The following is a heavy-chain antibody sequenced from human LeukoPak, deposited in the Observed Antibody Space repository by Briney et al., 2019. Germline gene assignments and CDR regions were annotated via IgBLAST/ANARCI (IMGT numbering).Heavy chain of an antibody. CDR2: IYTSGTP. CDR3: ARELDYYDSSGYSTFDY. D-gene: IGHD3-22*01. Sequence: SGTLSLTCTVSGGSISSGTYYWTWIRQPAGKGLEWIGRIYTSGTPNYNPSLKSRVTISMDTSKNQFSLRLCSVTAADTAVYYCARELDYYDSSGYSTFDYWGQGTLVTVSS. CDR1: GGSISSGTYY. J-gene: IGHJ4*02. V-gene: IGHV4-61*02.